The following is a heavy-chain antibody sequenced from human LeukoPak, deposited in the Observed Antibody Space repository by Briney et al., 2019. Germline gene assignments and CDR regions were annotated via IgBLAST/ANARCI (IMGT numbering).Heavy chain of an antibody. CDR1: GYTFTSYG. J-gene: IGHJ4*02. V-gene: IGHV1-18*01. CDR2: ISAYNGNT. CDR3: ARDLGSTVRGVIREIDY. Sequence: ASVKVSCKASGYTFTSYGISWVRQAPGQGLEWMGWISAYNGNTNYAQKLQGRVTMTTDTSTSTAYMELRSLRSDDTAVYYCARDLGSTVRGVIREIDYWGQGTLVTVSS. D-gene: IGHD3-10*01.